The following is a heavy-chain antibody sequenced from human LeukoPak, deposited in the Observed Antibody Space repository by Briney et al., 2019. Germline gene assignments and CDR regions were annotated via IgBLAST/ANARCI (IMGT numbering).Heavy chain of an antibody. D-gene: IGHD6-19*01. CDR2: IKQDGSEK. CDR3: ARGPLQWLDPYYFDY. Sequence: GGSLRLSCAASGFTFSSYWMSWVRQAPGKGLEWAAHIKQDGSEKYYVDSVKGRFTISRDNAKNSLYLQMNSLRAEDTAVYYCARGPLQWLDPYYFDYWGQGTLVTVSS. V-gene: IGHV3-7*04. J-gene: IGHJ4*02. CDR1: GFTFSSYW.